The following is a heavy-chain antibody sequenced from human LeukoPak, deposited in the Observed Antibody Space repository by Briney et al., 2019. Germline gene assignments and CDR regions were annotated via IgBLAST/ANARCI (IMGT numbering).Heavy chain of an antibody. CDR2: IYYSGST. D-gene: IGHD2-2*01. CDR1: GGSISSSSYY. V-gene: IGHV4-39*01. Sequence: SETLSLTCTVSGGSISSSSYYWGWIRQPPGKGLEWIGSIYYSGSTYYNPSLKSRVTISVVTSKNQFSLKLSSVTAADTAVYYCAIHARGYGSSTSGYAFVYYYYMDVWGNVPTVTVSS. J-gene: IGHJ6*03. CDR3: AIHARGYGSSTSGYAFVYYYYMDV.